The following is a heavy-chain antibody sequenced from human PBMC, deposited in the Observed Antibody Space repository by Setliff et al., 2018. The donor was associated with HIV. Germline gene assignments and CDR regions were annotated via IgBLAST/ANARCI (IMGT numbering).Heavy chain of an antibody. CDR2: VYVTGSS. CDR3: ASRRMRGNSHGYFDY. CDR1: GVSAGSGSFY. D-gene: IGHD5-18*01. J-gene: IGHJ4*02. Sequence: SETLSLTCTVSGVSAGSGSFYWSWIRQPARRGLEWIGRVYVTGSSAYNPSLKSRVSMSVLGSRNQISLKLTSVTAADTAVYYCASRRMRGNSHGYFDYWGQGILVTVSS. V-gene: IGHV4-61*02.